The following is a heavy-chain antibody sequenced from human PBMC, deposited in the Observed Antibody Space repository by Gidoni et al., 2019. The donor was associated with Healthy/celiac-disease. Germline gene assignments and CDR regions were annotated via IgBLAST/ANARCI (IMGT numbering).Heavy chain of an antibody. Sequence: EVQLVEYGGGLVQPGGYRGLSGAASGFTVSSNHIRWVGLPPGQGLGWGSVIYIGGSTYYADSVTGRFTISRHNAKNTLYLQMNSLRAEDTAVYYCAREEYYYDSSGYYHRAAFDIWGQGTMVTVSS. V-gene: IGHV3-53*04. D-gene: IGHD3-22*01. CDR1: GFTVSSNH. J-gene: IGHJ3*02. CDR2: IYIGGST. CDR3: AREEYYYDSSGYYHRAAFDI.